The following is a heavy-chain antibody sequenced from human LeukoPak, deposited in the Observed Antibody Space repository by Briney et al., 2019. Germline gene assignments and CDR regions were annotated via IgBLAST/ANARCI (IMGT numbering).Heavy chain of an antibody. CDR2: ISGSGDGT. J-gene: IGHJ4*02. CDR3: AKPHYSGSGSYSREDY. CDR1: GFTFSTYA. Sequence: GGSLRLSCVASGFTFSTYAVTWVRQAPGKGLECVSAISGSGDGTYYADSVKGRFTISRDNSKITVYLQMNSLRAEDTAVYYCAKPHYSGSGSYSREDYWGQGTLVTVSS. V-gene: IGHV3-23*01. D-gene: IGHD3-10*01.